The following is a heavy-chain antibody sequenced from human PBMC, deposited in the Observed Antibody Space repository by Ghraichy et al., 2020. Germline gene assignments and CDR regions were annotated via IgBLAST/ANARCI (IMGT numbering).Heavy chain of an antibody. V-gene: IGHV3-23*01. CDR2: IDGSGDTA. D-gene: IGHD5-12*01. J-gene: IGHJ4*02. CDR3: VSWIDY. Sequence: GGSLRLSCEASGFSFSSYVMTWVRQSPGKGLEWVAGIDGSGDTAYYVDSVKGRFIISRDNSKNTLYLHMKGLRAEDTAIYYCVSWIDYWGQGTLVSVSS. CDR1: GFSFSSYV.